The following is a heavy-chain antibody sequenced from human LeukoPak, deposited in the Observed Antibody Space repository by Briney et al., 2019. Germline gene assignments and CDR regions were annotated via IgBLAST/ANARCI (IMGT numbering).Heavy chain of an antibody. V-gene: IGHV4-34*01. CDR2: INHSGST. Sequence: SETLSLTCAVYGGSFSGYYWSWIRQPPGKGLEWIGEINHSGSTNYNPSLKSRVTISVDTSKNQFSLKLSSVTAADTAVYYCARGPIMITFGGVIEPNDYWGQGTLVTVSS. D-gene: IGHD3-16*02. CDR3: ARGPIMITFGGVIEPNDY. J-gene: IGHJ4*02. CDR1: GGSFSGYY.